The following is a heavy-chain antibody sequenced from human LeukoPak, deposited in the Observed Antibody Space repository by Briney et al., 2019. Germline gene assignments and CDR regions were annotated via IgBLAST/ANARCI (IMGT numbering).Heavy chain of an antibody. V-gene: IGHV5-51*01. J-gene: IGHJ4*02. CDR2: IYPGDTDT. CDR1: GYSFTSYW. Sequence: GESLKISCKGSGYSFTSYWIGWVRQMPGKGLEWMGIIYPGDTDTRYSPSFQGQVTISADKSISTAYLQWSSLKASDTAMYYCARVRRLAGFHPKYFDYWGQGTLVTVSS. D-gene: IGHD3-10*01. CDR3: ARVRRLAGFHPKYFDY.